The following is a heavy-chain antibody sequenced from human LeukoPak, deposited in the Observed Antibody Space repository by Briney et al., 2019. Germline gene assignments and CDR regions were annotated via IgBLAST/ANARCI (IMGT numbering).Heavy chain of an antibody. CDR1: GYKFTTDY. D-gene: IGHD2-15*01. CDR3: ARQAYATRFDAFDI. Sequence: ESLKISCKGSGYKFTTDYIGWVRQMPGKGLEWMGIIYPDDSETKYSPSFKGQVTMSVDKSITTAFLQWSSLKASDTAMYYCARQAYATRFDAFDIWGQGTMVTVSS. CDR2: IYPDDSET. V-gene: IGHV5-51*01. J-gene: IGHJ3*02.